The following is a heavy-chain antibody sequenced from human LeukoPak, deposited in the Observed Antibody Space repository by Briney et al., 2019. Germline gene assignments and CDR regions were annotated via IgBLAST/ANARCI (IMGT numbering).Heavy chain of an antibody. V-gene: IGHV3-33*01. CDR1: GFTFSSYG. CDR2: TWYDGSNK. D-gene: IGHD1-26*01. CDR3: ARSGGSYYDFDY. Sequence: GGSLRLSCAASGFTFSSYGFHWVRQAPGKGLEWVAVTWYDGSNKYYADSVKGRFTISRDNSKNTLYLQMNSLRAEDTAVYYCARSGGSYYDFDYWGQGTLGTVSS. J-gene: IGHJ4*02.